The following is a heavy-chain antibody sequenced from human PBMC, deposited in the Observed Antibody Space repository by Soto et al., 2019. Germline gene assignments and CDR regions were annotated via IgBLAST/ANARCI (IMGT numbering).Heavy chain of an antibody. V-gene: IGHV3-7*03. CDR1: GFTFNKYW. Sequence: GGSLRLSCAASGFTFNKYWMTWVRQAPGKGLEWVAYIKQDGSEKYYVDSVKGRFTISRDNAKNSLYLQMNSLRAEDTAVYYCARGKVQLAPYNWFDPWGLGTLVTVPQ. J-gene: IGHJ5*02. CDR2: IKQDGSEK. CDR3: ARGKVQLAPYNWFDP. D-gene: IGHD6-13*01.